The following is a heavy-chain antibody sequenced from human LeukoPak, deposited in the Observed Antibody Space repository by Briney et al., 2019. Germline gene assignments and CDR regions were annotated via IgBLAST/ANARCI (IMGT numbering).Heavy chain of an antibody. CDR1: GGSISSYY. J-gene: IGHJ5*02. CDR3: ARGTGTTSTNWFDP. CDR2: IYYSVST. Sequence: SETLSLTCTVSGGSISSYYWSWIRQAPGKGLEWIGYIYYSVSTNYNPSLKSRVTISVDTSKNQFSLKLSSVTAADTAVYYCARGTGTTSTNWFDPWGQGTLVTVSS. V-gene: IGHV4-59*01. D-gene: IGHD1-1*01.